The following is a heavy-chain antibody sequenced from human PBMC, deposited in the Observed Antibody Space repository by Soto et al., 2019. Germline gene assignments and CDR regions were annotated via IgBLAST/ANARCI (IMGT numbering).Heavy chain of an antibody. Sequence: SLRLSCAASGFTFSNYGMHWVRRAPGKGLEWVALIAYDGSNKYYEDSVKGRFTISRDNSKNTLYLQMNSLRPEDTAVYYCAKDITRSGWYPYDYWGQGTLVTVSS. CDR3: AKDITRSGWYPYDY. J-gene: IGHJ4*02. V-gene: IGHV3-30*18. CDR1: GFTFSNYG. CDR2: IAYDGSNK. D-gene: IGHD6-19*01.